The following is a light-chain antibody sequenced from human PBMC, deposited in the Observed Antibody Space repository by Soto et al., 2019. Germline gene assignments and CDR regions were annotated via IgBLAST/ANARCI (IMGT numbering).Light chain of an antibody. V-gene: IGKV3-20*01. CDR1: QSVSTSY. Sequence: DIVLTQSPGTLSLSPGDRATLSCRASQSVSTSYLAWYQQKPGQAPRLLIYGASSRATGIPDRFSGSGSGTEFTLTISSLQPEDFATYYCLQHKSYPRTFGQGTKVDIK. CDR3: LQHKSYPRT. J-gene: IGKJ1*01. CDR2: GAS.